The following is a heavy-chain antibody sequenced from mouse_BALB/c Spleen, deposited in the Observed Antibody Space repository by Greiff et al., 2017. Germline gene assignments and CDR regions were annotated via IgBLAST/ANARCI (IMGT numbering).Heavy chain of an antibody. CDR1: GFNIKDTY. V-gene: IGHV14-3*02. Sequence: VQLKESGAELVKPGASVKLSCTASGFNIKDTYMHWVKQRPEQGLEWIGRIDPANGNTKYDPKFQGKATITADTSSNTAYLQLSSLTSEDTAVYYCARCPTGYFDVWGAGTTVTVSS. CDR2: IDPANGNT. J-gene: IGHJ1*01. CDR3: ARCPTGYFDV.